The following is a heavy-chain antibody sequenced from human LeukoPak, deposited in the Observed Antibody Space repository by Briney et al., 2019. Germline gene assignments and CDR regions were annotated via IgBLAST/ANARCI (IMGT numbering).Heavy chain of an antibody. Sequence: GGSLRLSCAASGFTFSSYAMSWVRQAPGKGLEWVSAISGSGGSTYYADSVKGRFTISRDNSKNTLYLQMNSLRAEDTAVYYCANFLRIGYDNFDYWGQGTLVTVSS. J-gene: IGHJ4*02. D-gene: IGHD5-12*01. CDR2: ISGSGGST. CDR1: GFTFSSYA. V-gene: IGHV3-23*01. CDR3: ANFLRIGYDNFDY.